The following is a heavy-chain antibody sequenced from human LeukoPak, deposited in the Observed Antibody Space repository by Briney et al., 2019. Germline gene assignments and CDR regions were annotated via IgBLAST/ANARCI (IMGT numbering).Heavy chain of an antibody. D-gene: IGHD1-26*01. CDR1: GGSVNSDTYF. CDR2: MNSIKGT. Sequence: SETLSLTCTVSGGSVNSDTYFWAWIRQPPGKGLERITNMNSIKGTSYNPSLESRVTISVDPSRNQFSLKLTSVTAADTAIYYCASGRYSGSYFRFDYWGQGNLVSVSS. V-gene: IGHV4-39*07. CDR3: ASGRYSGSYFRFDY. J-gene: IGHJ4*02.